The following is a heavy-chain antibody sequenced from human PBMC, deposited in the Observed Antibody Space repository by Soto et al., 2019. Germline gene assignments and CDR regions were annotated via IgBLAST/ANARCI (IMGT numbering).Heavy chain of an antibody. V-gene: IGHV1-69*13. Sequence: SVKVSCKASGGTFSSYAISWVRQAPGQGLEWMGGIIPIFGTANYAQKFQGRVTITADESTSTAYMELSSLRSEDTAVYYCARDSVGKAMVLAINFQMHYYYYGIDVWGHGSKLTVSS. CDR2: IIPIFGTA. CDR3: ARDSVGKAMVLAINFQMHYYYYGIDV. CDR1: GGTFSSYA. D-gene: IGHD5-18*01. J-gene: IGHJ6*02.